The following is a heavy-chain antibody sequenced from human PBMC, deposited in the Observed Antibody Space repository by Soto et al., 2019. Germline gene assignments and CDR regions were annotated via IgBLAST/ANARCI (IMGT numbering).Heavy chain of an antibody. V-gene: IGHV1-46*01. Sequence: ASVKVSCKASGYTFTSYYMHWVRQAPGQGLEWMGIINHSGGSTSYAQKFQGRVTMTRDTSTSTVYMELSSLRSEDTAVYYCVRDSFLCWPSFEMATISFYYYGMDVWGQGTTVTVSS. J-gene: IGHJ6*02. CDR2: INHSGGST. CDR3: VRDSFLCWPSFEMATISFYYYGMDV. CDR1: GYTFTSYY. D-gene: IGHD3-10*02.